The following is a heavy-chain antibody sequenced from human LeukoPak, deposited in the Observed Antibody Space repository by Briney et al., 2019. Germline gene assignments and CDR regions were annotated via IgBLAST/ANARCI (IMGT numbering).Heavy chain of an antibody. CDR1: GVSFSSYA. CDR3: AKFRGPSHGDY. J-gene: IGHJ4*02. CDR2: ISGSGGST. V-gene: IGHV3-23*01. D-gene: IGHD5-12*01. Sequence: GALRLPCGASGVSFSSYAMQWGRQAPGEGLEGGSAISGSGGSTYYADSVKGRFTISRDNSKNPLYLQMTSLRAEATAVYYCAKFRGPSHGDYWGQGTLVTVSS.